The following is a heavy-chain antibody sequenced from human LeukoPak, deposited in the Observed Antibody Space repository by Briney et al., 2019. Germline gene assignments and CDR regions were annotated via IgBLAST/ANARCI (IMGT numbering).Heavy chain of an antibody. D-gene: IGHD6-13*01. V-gene: IGHV3-23*01. CDR2: ISGSGGST. CDR3: ASPRYSSSWNYYYYYMDV. J-gene: IGHJ6*03. Sequence: GGSLRLSCAASGFTFSSYAMSWVRQAPGKGLEWVSAISGSGGSTYYADSVKGRFTISRDNSKNTLYLQMNSLRAEDTAVYYCASPRYSSSWNYYYYYMDVWGKGTTVTVSS. CDR1: GFTFSSYA.